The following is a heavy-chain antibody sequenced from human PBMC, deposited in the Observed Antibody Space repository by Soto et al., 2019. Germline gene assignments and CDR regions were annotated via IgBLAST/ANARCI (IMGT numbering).Heavy chain of an antibody. CDR2: ISYDGSNK. CDR3: AKDVVPLYYYYGMDV. Sequence: GGSLRLSCAASGFTFSSYGMHWVRQAPGKGLEWVAVISYDGSNKYYADSVKGRFTISRDNSKNTLYLQMNSLRAEDTAVYYCAKDVVPLYYYYGMDVWGQGPTVAVAS. D-gene: IGHD2-15*01. CDR1: GFTFSSYG. V-gene: IGHV3-30*18. J-gene: IGHJ6*02.